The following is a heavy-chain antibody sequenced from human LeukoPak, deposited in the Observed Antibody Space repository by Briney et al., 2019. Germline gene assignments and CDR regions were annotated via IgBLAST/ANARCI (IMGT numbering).Heavy chain of an antibody. J-gene: IGHJ4*02. CDR3: AKDLPSRDYYDSSGYYIR. V-gene: IGHV3-23*01. Sequence: PGGSLRLSCAASGFTFSNYAMSWVRQAPGKGLEWVSAISGSGGSTYYADSVKGRFTISRDNSKNTLYLQMNSLRAEDTAVYYCAKDLPSRDYYDSSGYYIRWGQGTLVTVSS. CDR1: GFTFSNYA. D-gene: IGHD3-22*01. CDR2: ISGSGGST.